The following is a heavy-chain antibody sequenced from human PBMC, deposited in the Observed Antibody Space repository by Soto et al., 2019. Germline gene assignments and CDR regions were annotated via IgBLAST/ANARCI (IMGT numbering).Heavy chain of an antibody. CDR3: ARDRGYSGYDAPRYYYGMDV. V-gene: IGHV3-33*01. Sequence: QVQLVESGGGVVQPGRSLRLSCAASGFTFSSYGMHWVRQAPGKGLECVAVIWYDGSNKWYADSVKGRFTISRDNSKNPLHLQMNSLRAEDTAVYSCARDRGYSGYDAPRYYYGMDVWGQGTTVTVSS. CDR1: GFTFSSYG. CDR2: IWYDGSNK. J-gene: IGHJ6*02. D-gene: IGHD5-12*01.